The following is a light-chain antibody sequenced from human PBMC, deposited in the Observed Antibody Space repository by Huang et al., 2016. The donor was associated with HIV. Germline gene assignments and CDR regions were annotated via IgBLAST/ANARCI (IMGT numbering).Light chain of an antibody. J-gene: IGKJ2*01. V-gene: IGKV2-24*01. Sequence: DIVMTQTPLSSPVTLGQPASISCRSSQSLVHTDGNTYLSWLHQRPGQPPRLLIYKMSNRFSVVPDRFSGSGAGTDFTLKISRVEAEDVGVYYCMQSTQFPPMYTFGQGTKLEIK. CDR2: KMS. CDR1: QSLVHTDGNTY. CDR3: MQSTQFPPMYT.